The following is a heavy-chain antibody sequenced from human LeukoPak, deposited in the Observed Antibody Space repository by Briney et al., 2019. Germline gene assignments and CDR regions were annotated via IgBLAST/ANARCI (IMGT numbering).Heavy chain of an antibody. V-gene: IGHV1-46*01. CDR3: ARTYCAEDCSIRYFDY. Sequence: GASVKVSCEASGYILSSYNMHWVRQAPGQGLEWLGIINPSGGDTKYAQKFQGRVTLTRDKSTSTVHMELSSLTSDDTAVYYCARTYCAEDCSIRYFDYWGQGTLVTVSS. CDR2: INPSGGDT. J-gene: IGHJ4*02. D-gene: IGHD2-21*02. CDR1: GYILSSYN.